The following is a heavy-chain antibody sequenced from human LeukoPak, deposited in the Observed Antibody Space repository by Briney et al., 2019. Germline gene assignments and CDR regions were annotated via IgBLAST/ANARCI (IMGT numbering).Heavy chain of an antibody. CDR1: GYSISSDYY. CDR2: ISHSGST. D-gene: IGHD5-24*01. J-gene: IGHJ2*01. CDR3: ARGLGYKPRYFDL. V-gene: IGHV4-38-2*01. Sequence: SETLSLTCAVSGYSISSDYYWGGSRQPPGKGLEWIGTISHSGSTFYDPSLKSRVTISVDTSKNQFSLNLSSVTAADTAVYFCARGLGYKPRYFDLWGRGTLVIVSS.